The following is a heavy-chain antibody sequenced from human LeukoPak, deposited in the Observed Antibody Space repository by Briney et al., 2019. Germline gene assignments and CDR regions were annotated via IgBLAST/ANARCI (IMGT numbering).Heavy chain of an antibody. J-gene: IGHJ4*02. V-gene: IGHV3-23*01. CDR1: RFAFSNYG. CDR3: ARVGYIDEGIDY. D-gene: IGHD5-24*01. Sequence: GGSLRLSCAVSRFAFSNYGMSWDRQAPGKGLEWVSAISGSGGSTYYADSVKGRFTISRDNSKNTLYLQMHSLRAEDTALYYCARVGYIDEGIDYWGQGPLVPVSS. CDR2: ISGSGGST.